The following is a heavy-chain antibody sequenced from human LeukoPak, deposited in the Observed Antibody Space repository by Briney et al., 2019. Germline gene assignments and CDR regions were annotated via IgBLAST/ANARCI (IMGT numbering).Heavy chain of an antibody. D-gene: IGHD3-10*01. J-gene: IGHJ6*02. CDR3: AKEKAIATFNYGWDV. CDR1: GFSFETYG. Sequence: GGSLRLSCTASGFSFETYGMLWVRQAPGKGLEWVAVIAYDGSNKYHADFVKGRFTISRDNSKNTLYLKMNSLRGEDTAVYYCAKEKAIATFNYGWDVWAQGTTVPVSS. V-gene: IGHV3-30*18. CDR2: IAYDGSNK.